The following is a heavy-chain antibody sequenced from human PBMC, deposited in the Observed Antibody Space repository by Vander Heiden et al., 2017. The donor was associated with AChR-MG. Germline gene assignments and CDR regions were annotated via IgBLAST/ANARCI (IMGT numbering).Heavy chain of an antibody. V-gene: IGHV3-30*18. CDR2: ISYDGSNK. J-gene: IGHJ5*02. CDR3: AKSYGSGSYIEALDP. D-gene: IGHD3-10*01. Sequence: QVQLVESGGGVVQPGRSLRPSCPASGFTFSSYGMHWVRQAPGKGLEWVAVISYDGSNKYYADSVKGRFTISRDNSKNTLYLQMNSLRAEDTAVYYCAKSYGSGSYIEALDPWGQGTLVTVSS. CDR1: GFTFSSYG.